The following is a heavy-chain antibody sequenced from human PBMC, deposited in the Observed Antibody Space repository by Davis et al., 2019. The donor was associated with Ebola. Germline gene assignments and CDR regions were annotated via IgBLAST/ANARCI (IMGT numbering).Heavy chain of an antibody. CDR3: AREKSSGYEYFQH. D-gene: IGHD6-19*01. J-gene: IGHJ1*01. CDR1: GYTFTGYY. V-gene: IGHV1-2*04. CDR2: INPNSGGT. Sequence: ASVKVSCKASGYTFTGYYMHWVRQAPGQGLEWMGWINPNSGGTNYAQKFQGWVTMTRDTSISTAYMELSRLRSDDTAVYYCAREKSSGYEYFQHWGQGTLVTVSS.